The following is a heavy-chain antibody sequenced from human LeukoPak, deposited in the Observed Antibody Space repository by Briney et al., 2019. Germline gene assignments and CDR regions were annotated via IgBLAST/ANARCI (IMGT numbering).Heavy chain of an antibody. CDR3: ARLRPRDSSGWSYFDY. D-gene: IGHD6-19*01. CDR1: GGSISSYY. V-gene: IGHV4-59*08. CDR2: IYYSGST. Sequence: PSETPSLTCTVSGGSISSYYWSWIRQPPGKGLEWIGYIYYSGSTNCNPSLKSRVTISVDTSKNQFSLKLSSVTAADTAVYYCARLRPRDSSGWSYFDYWGQGTLVTVSS. J-gene: IGHJ4*02.